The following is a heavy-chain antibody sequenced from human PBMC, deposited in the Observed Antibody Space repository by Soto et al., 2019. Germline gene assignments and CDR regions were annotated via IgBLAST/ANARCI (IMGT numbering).Heavy chain of an antibody. J-gene: IGHJ4*02. D-gene: IGHD3-10*01. Sequence: QVQLVQSGPEVKMPGSSVKVSCKASGDTFNSYTINWVRQAPGQGLQWMGRTIPILAMSNYALKFQGRVTITADKSTTTAYMELSRLRSDDTAVYYCAASYGSGSRAFDYWGQGTLVTASS. CDR3: AASYGSGSRAFDY. CDR2: TIPILAMS. CDR1: GDTFNSYT. V-gene: IGHV1-69*02.